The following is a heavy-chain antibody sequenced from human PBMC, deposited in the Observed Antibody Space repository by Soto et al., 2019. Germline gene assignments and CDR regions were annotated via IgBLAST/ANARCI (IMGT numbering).Heavy chain of an antibody. D-gene: IGHD3-3*01. CDR3: ARDIWSGEYYFFDL. CDR2: VYHSGNT. V-gene: IGHV4-59*11. J-gene: IGHJ2*01. Sequence: SETLSLTCTVSGGYIRNHYWSWIRQAPGKGLEWIGSVYHSGNTSYSPSLKGRVTLSVDTSKDQFSLHLNSVTAADTAIYYCARDIWSGEYYFFDLWGRGTMVIVSS. CDR1: GGYIRNHY.